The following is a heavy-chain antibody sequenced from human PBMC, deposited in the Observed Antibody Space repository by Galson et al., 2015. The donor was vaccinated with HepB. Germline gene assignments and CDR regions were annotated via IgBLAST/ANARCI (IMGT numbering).Heavy chain of an antibody. D-gene: IGHD3-9*01. CDR2: IIPIFGTA. J-gene: IGHJ3*02. CDR1: GGTFSSYA. Sequence: SVKVSCKASGGTFSSYAISWVRQAPGQGLEWMGGIIPIFGTANYAQKFQGRVTITADESTSTAYMELSSLRSEDTAVYYCARGVLRYFDWLPGRDAFDIWGQGTMVTVSS. V-gene: IGHV1-69*13. CDR3: ARGVLRYFDWLPGRDAFDI.